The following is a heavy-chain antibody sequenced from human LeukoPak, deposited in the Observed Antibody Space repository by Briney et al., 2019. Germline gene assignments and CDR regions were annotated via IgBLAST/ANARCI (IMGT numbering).Heavy chain of an antibody. J-gene: IGHJ5*02. Sequence: SETLSLTCTVSGGSISSYQWSWIRQPPGKGLEWIGYMYYSGSTKYNPSLKSRVTISGDTSKNQFSLKLISVTAADAAVCYCAGHDYYGSGSYRWGQGTLVTVSS. D-gene: IGHD3-10*01. CDR3: AGHDYYGSGSYR. CDR2: MYYSGST. CDR1: GGSISSYQ. V-gene: IGHV4-59*08.